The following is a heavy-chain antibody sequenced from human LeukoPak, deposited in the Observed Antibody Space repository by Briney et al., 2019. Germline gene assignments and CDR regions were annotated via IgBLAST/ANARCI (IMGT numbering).Heavy chain of an antibody. CDR3: ARYSIVAGFDY. V-gene: IGHV4-59*12. CDR1: GGSISSYY. CDR2: IYHSGST. D-gene: IGHD6-19*01. Sequence: PSETLSLTCTVSGGSISSYYWSWIRQPPGKGLEWIGYIYHSGSTNYNPSLKNRVTISVDTSKNQFSLKLSSVTAADTAVYYCARYSIVAGFDYWGQGTLVTVSS. J-gene: IGHJ4*02.